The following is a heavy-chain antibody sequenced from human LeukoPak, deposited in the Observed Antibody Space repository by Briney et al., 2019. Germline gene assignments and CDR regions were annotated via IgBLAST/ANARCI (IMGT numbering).Heavy chain of an antibody. CDR2: IWYDGSNK. D-gene: IGHD3-22*01. CDR1: GFTFSSYG. J-gene: IGHJ1*01. V-gene: IGHV3-33*06. CDR3: AKGFGGYYDSREYFQH. Sequence: GRSLRLSCAASGFTFSSYGMHWVRQAPGKGLEWVAVIWYDGSNKYYADSVKGRSTISRDNSKNTLYLQMNSLRAEDTAVYYCAKGFGGYYDSREYFQHWGQGTLVTVSS.